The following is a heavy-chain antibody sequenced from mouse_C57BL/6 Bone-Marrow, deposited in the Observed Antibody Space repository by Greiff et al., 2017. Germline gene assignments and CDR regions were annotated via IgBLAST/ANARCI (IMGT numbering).Heavy chain of an antibody. CDR3: ARSGQLRQYYFDY. J-gene: IGHJ2*01. CDR2: IYPGDGDT. CDR1: GYAFSSSW. D-gene: IGHD3-2*02. Sequence: QVQLQQSGPELVKPGASVKISCKASGYAFSSSWMNWVKQRPGKGLEWIGRIYPGDGDTNYNGKFKGKATLTADKSSSTAYMQLSSLTSEDSAVYFCARSGQLRQYYFDYWGQGTTLTVSS. V-gene: IGHV1-82*01.